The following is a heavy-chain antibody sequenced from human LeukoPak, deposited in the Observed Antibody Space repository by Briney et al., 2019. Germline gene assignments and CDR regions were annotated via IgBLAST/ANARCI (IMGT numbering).Heavy chain of an antibody. J-gene: IGHJ3*02. CDR1: GYSFTSYW. CDR2: IYPGDSDT. CDR3: ARPCGGDCSRGAFDI. V-gene: IGHV5-51*01. D-gene: IGHD2-21*01. Sequence: HGESLKISCKGSGYSFTSYWIGWVRQMPGKGLEWMGIIYPGDSDTRYSPSFQGQVTISADKSISTAYLQWSSLKASDTAMYYCARPCGGDCSRGAFDIWGQGTMVTVSS.